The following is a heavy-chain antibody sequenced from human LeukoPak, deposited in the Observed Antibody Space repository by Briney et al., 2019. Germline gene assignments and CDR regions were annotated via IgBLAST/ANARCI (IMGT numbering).Heavy chain of an antibody. Sequence: PGGSLRLSCAASGFTFSSYSMNWVRQAPGKGLEWVSSISSSSSYIYYADSVKGRFTISRDNAKNSLYLQMNSLRAEDTAVYYCARSPLGRSGYYFDYWGQGTLVTVSS. CDR2: ISSSSSYI. J-gene: IGHJ4*02. CDR3: ARSPLGRSGYYFDY. CDR1: GFTFSSYS. D-gene: IGHD6-19*01. V-gene: IGHV3-21*01.